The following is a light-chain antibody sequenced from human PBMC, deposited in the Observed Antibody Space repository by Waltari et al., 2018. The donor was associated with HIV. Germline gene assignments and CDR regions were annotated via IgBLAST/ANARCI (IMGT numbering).Light chain of an antibody. Sequence: QAVVTQEPSLTVSPGGTVTLTCGSTSGPVTLDHYPYWLQQKPGQPPRTLIFDTDVKYSWTPARFSASLRGGRAALTLSDVQPEDEADYFCFLSYNGVWVFGGGTKLSVL. J-gene: IGLJ2*01. V-gene: IGLV7-46*01. CDR1: SGPVTLDHY. CDR3: FLSYNGVWV. CDR2: DTD.